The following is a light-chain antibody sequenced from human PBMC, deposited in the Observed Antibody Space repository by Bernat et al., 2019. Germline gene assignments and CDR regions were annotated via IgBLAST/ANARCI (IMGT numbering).Light chain of an antibody. CDR2: RTS. CDR1: RSNIGSDD. Sequence: QSVLTQPPSTSGTPGQRVTISCSGSRSNIGSDDVNWYQQLPGTAPKLLIYRTSRRPSGVSDRFSGSKSGTSASLAITGLRSEDEADYYCAAWDDSLAGYVFGTGTQVTVL. J-gene: IGLJ1*01. V-gene: IGLV1-44*01. CDR3: AAWDDSLAGYV.